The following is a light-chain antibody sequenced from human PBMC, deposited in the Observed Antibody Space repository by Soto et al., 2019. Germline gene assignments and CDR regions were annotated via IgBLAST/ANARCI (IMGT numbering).Light chain of an antibody. J-gene: IGKJ1*01. CDR3: QQYINWPPWT. CDR2: GAS. CDR1: RSVSIN. Sequence: EIVMTQSPATLSVSAGDRATLSCRASRSVSINLAWYLQKPGQAPRLLIYGASTRATGVPARFSGSGSGTEFTLTISSLQSEDFAVYDCQQYINWPPWTFGQGTKVEIK. V-gene: IGKV3-15*01.